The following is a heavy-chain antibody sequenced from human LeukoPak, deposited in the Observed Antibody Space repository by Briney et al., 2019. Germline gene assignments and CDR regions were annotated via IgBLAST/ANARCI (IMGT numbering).Heavy chain of an antibody. D-gene: IGHD3-3*01. V-gene: IGHV3-23*01. J-gene: IGHJ4*02. CDR3: ARDWRSAALPNY. Sequence: PGGSLRLSCEASGFTFGSFAMYWVRQAPGKGLDWIAGIFGSGGSPHYADSVKGRFTISRDNSKNSLYLQTNSLRAEDTAVYYCARDWRSAALPNYWGQGTLVTVSS. CDR1: GFTFGSFA. CDR2: IFGSGGSP.